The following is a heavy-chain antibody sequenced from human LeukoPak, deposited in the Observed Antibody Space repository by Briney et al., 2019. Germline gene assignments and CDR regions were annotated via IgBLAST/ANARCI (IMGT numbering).Heavy chain of an antibody. D-gene: IGHD6-19*01. V-gene: IGHV4-34*01. CDR2: INHSGST. J-gene: IGHJ4*02. CDR3: ARGASSGWNGRDY. CDR1: GGSFSGYY. Sequence: SETLSLTCAVYGGSFSGYYWSWIRQPPGKGLEWIGEINHSGSTNYNPSLKSRATISVDTSKNQFSLKLSSVTAADTAVYYCARGASSGWNGRDYWGQGTLVTVSS.